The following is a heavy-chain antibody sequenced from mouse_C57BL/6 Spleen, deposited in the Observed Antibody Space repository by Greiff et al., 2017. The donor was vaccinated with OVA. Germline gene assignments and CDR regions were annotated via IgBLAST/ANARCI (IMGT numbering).Heavy chain of an antibody. CDR1: GFTFSSYG. J-gene: IGHJ1*03. D-gene: IGHD1-1*01. Sequence: EVQGVESGGDLVKPGGSLKLSCAASGFTFSSYGMSWVRQTPDKRLEWVATISSGGSYTYYPDSVKGRFTISRDNAKNTLYLQMSSLKSEDTAMYYCARLIPIITTVVGGYFDVWGTGTTVTVSS. CDR3: ARLIPIITTVVGGYFDV. V-gene: IGHV5-6*01. CDR2: ISSGGSYT.